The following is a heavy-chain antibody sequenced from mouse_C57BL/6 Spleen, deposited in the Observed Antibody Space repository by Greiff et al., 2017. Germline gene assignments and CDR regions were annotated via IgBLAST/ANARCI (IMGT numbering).Heavy chain of an antibody. D-gene: IGHD2-4*01. Sequence: EVQLVESGGGLVQPKGSLKLSCAASGFSFNTYAMNWVRQAPGKGLEWVARIRSKSNNYATYYADSVKDRFTISRDDSESMLYLQMNNLKTEDAARYYCVRHVDYDDVAMDYWGQGTSVTVSS. V-gene: IGHV10-1*01. J-gene: IGHJ4*01. CDR3: VRHVDYDDVAMDY. CDR2: IRSKSNNYAT. CDR1: GFSFNTYA.